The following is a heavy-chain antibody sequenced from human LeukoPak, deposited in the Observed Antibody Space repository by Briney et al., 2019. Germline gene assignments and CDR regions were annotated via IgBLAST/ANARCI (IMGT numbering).Heavy chain of an antibody. CDR3: GMGGGIAVAHV. CDR2: IYSSGST. Sequence: SETLSLTCSLSGDSISSRSAYWTLFPQPPGKGLEWLWNIYSSGSTYYKPSLKSRATMSVDTSKNHFSLRLSSVTVADTAVYYCGMGGGIAVAHVRGQGTLVIVSS. V-gene: IGHV4-39*02. J-gene: IGHJ4*02. CDR1: GDSISSRSAY. D-gene: IGHD6-19*01.